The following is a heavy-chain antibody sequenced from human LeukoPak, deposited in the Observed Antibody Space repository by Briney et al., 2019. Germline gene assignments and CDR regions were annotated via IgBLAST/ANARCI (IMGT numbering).Heavy chain of an antibody. J-gene: IGHJ4*02. Sequence: SVKVSCKASGGTFSSYAISWVRQAPGQGLEWMGGIIPIFGTANYAQKFQGRVTITADKSTSTAYMELSSLRSEDTAVYYCASDTYYYDSSGYSGWGQGTLVTVSS. CDR1: GGTFSSYA. V-gene: IGHV1-69*06. D-gene: IGHD3-22*01. CDR3: ASDTYYYDSSGYSG. CDR2: IIPIFGTA.